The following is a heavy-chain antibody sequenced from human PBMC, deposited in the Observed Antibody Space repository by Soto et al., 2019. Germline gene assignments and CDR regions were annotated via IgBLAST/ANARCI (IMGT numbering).Heavy chain of an antibody. CDR3: AKGQDAWANGHFDI. J-gene: IGHJ3*02. D-gene: IGHD2-8*01. CDR2: ISGSGGSA. CDR1: GGTISSYG. Sequence: GPLRLSWAASGGTISSYGRGWVRQDQGKGLEWVSGISGSGGSAYYADPVKGRFNISRDNSKNTLYVQMNSLRAEDTAIYYCAKGQDAWANGHFDIWGQGTMVTVSS. V-gene: IGHV3-23*01.